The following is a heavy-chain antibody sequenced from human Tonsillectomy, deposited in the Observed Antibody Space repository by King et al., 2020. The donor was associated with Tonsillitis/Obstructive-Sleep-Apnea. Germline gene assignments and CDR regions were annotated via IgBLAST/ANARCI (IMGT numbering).Heavy chain of an antibody. D-gene: IGHD3-10*01. Sequence: QLQESGLGLVKPSETLSLTCTVSGGSISSSSYYWDWIRQPPGKGLEWVGSIYYSGSTYYNPSLKSRVTIFVDTSKSQFSLNLRSVTAADTAVYYCARRTGGSGNWFDPWGQGTLVTVSS. CDR1: GGSISSSSYY. V-gene: IGHV4-39*01. J-gene: IGHJ5*02. CDR3: ARRTGGSGNWFDP. CDR2: IYYSGST.